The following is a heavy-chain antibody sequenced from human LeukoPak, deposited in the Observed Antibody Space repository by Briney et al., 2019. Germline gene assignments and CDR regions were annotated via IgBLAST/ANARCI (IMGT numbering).Heavy chain of an antibody. CDR2: IYYTGGT. D-gene: IGHD3-22*01. V-gene: IGHV4-59*12. Sequence: SETLSLTCTVSACSISPFYWNWIRQPPGKGLEWIGYIYYTGGTNYSPSLNSRATISVDTSKNQISLKLNSVTAADTAVYYCARGRLVVANTGAFDIWGQGTMVPVSS. CDR3: ARGRLVVANTGAFDI. J-gene: IGHJ3*02. CDR1: ACSISPFY.